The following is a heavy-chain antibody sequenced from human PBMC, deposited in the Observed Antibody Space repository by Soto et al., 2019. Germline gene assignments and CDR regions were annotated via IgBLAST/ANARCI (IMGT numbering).Heavy chain of an antibody. CDR3: AKICSGGSCETDAFDI. CDR1: GVTFSSYC. Sequence: GGSLTLSCAASGVTFSSYCMHWVRQAPGKGLEWVAVISYDGSNKYYADSVKGRFTISRDNSKNTLYLQMNSLRAEDTAVYYCAKICSGGSCETDAFDIWGQETMVTVSS. D-gene: IGHD2-15*01. CDR2: ISYDGSNK. J-gene: IGHJ3*02. V-gene: IGHV3-30*18.